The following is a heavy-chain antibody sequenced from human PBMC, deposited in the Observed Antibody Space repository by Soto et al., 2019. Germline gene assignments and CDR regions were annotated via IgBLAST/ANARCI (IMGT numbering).Heavy chain of an antibody. Sequence: GGSLRLSCAASGFTFSSYAMHWVRQAPGKGLEWVAVISYDGSNKYYADSVKGRFTISRDNSKNTLYLQMNSLRAEDTAVYYCARDLDTAMATYCYYYGMDVWGQGTTVTVSS. CDR1: GFTFSSYA. CDR3: ARDLDTAMATYCYYYGMDV. V-gene: IGHV3-30-3*01. CDR2: ISYDGSNK. D-gene: IGHD5-18*01. J-gene: IGHJ6*02.